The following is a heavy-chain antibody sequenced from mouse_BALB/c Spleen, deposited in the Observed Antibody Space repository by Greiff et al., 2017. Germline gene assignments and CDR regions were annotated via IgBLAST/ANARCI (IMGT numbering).Heavy chain of an antibody. J-gene: IGHJ2*01. V-gene: IGHV1-69*02. CDR3: TRSTMITEFDY. CDR1: GYTFTSYW. Sequence: QVQLKESGAELVRPGASVKLSCKASGYTFTSYWINWVKQRPGQGLEWIGNIYPSDSYTNYNQKFKDKATLTVDKSSSTAYMQLSSPTSEDSAVYYCTRSTMITEFDYWGQGTTLTVSS. CDR2: IYPSDSYT. D-gene: IGHD2-4*01.